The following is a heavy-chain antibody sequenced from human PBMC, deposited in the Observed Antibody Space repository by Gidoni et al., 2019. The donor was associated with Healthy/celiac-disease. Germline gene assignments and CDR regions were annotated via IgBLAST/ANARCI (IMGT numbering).Heavy chain of an antibody. J-gene: IGHJ3*02. CDR1: GCTLSSYH. V-gene: IGHV1-69*04. CDR3: VREGIVVVGGEVDAFDI. CDR2: IIPSLGKA. Sequence: QVQPVQSGAEAKKPESSVTISCKASGCTLSSYHIRWVLQAPGQGLEWMGRIIPSLGKANYEKKCQGRDTLSAGKTKSTVYMELSSLRTEETDVYYCVREGIVVVGGEVDAFDIWGQGTMVTVSS. D-gene: IGHD3-22*01.